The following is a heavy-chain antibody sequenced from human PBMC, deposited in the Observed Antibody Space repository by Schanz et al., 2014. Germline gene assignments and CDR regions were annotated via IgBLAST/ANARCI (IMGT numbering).Heavy chain of an antibody. CDR2: MSYDGSIK. CDR1: GFTFSSYG. V-gene: IGHV3-30*18. D-gene: IGHD2-2*01. J-gene: IGHJ4*02. CDR3: AKDATHIDSVILPTAIDY. Sequence: QVQLVESGGGVVQPGRSLRLSCAASGFTFSSYGMHWVRQAPGKGLEWVAAMSYDGSIKYYGDSVKGRFTISRDNSKNTLYLHMNSLRSEDTAVYYCAKDATHIDSVILPTAIDYWGQGALVTVSS.